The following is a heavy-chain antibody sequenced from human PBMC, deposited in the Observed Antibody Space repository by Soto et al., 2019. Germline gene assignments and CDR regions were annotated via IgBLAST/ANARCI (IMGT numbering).Heavy chain of an antibody. J-gene: IGHJ4*02. D-gene: IGHD3-22*01. CDR3: AKAGPSEYYYDSSGSFDY. CDR2: ISGSGGST. Sequence: GGSLRLSCAASGFTFSSYAMSWVCQAPGKGLEWVSAISGSGGSTYYADSVKGRFTISRDNSKNTLYLQMNSLRAEDTAVYYCAKAGPSEYYYDSSGSFDYWGQGTLVTVSS. V-gene: IGHV3-23*01. CDR1: GFTFSSYA.